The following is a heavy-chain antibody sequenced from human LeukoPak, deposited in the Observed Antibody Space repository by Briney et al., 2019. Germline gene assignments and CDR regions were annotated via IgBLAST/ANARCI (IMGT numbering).Heavy chain of an antibody. CDR3: ARESPVGGDFWSGYYTDY. Sequence: GGSLRLSCAASGFTFSSYSMNWVRQAPGKGLEWVSSISSSSSYIYYADSVKGRFTISRDNAKNSLYLQMNSLRAEDTAVYYCARESPVGGDFWSGYYTDYWGQGTLVTVSS. V-gene: IGHV3-21*01. CDR2: ISSSSSYI. D-gene: IGHD3-3*01. CDR1: GFTFSSYS. J-gene: IGHJ4*02.